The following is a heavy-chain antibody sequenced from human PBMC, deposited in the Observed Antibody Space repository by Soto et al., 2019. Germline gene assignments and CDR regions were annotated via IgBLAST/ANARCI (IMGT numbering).Heavy chain of an antibody. V-gene: IGHV4-59*01. CDR3: ARAIVVVPAAIDWFDP. J-gene: IGHJ5*02. CDR2: IYYSGST. D-gene: IGHD2-2*01. CDR1: GGSITSYY. Sequence: QVQLQESGPGLVKPSETLSLTCTVSGGSITSYYCSWIRQPPGKGLEWIGYIYYSGSTNYNPSLKSRVSIGVDSSKKQYSLKLSSVTAADTAVYYCARAIVVVPAAIDWFDPWGQGTLVTVSS.